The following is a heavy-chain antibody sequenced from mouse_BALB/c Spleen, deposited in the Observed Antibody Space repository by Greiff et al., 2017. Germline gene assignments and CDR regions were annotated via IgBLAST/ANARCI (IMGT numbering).Heavy chain of an antibody. J-gene: IGHJ3*01. V-gene: IGHV3-6*02. CDR3: ASSRAWFAY. CDR1: GYSITSGYF. CDR2: ISYDGSN. Sequence: EVQLQESGPGLVKPSQSLSLTCSVTGYSITSGYFWNWIRQPPGNKLEWMGYISYDGSNNYNPSLKNRISITRDTSKNQFFLKLNTVTTEDTVTYYCASSRAWFAYWGQGTLVTVSA.